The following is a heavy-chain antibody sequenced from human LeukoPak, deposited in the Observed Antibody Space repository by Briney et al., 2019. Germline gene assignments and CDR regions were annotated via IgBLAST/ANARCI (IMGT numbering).Heavy chain of an antibody. CDR3: AKDLVGATTGFDY. Sequence: GGSLRLSCAASGFTFSSYAMSWVRQAPGKGLEWVSAISGSGGSTYYADSVKGRFTISRDNSKNTLYLQMNSLRVEDTAVYYCAKDLVGATTGFDYWGQGTLVTVSS. V-gene: IGHV3-23*01. D-gene: IGHD1-26*01. CDR2: ISGSGGST. CDR1: GFTFSSYA. J-gene: IGHJ4*02.